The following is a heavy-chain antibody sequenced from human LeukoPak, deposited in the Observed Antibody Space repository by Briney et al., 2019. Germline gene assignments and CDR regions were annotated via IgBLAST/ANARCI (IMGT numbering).Heavy chain of an antibody. CDR1: GFTFSSYA. D-gene: IGHD3-10*01. CDR3: AKTPRITMVRGVKISY. Sequence: PGGSLRLSCAASGFTFSSYAMSWVRQAPGKGLEWVSAISGSGGSTYYADSVKGRFTISRDNSKNTLYLQMNSLRAEDTAVYYCAKTPRITMVRGVKISYWGQGTLVTVSS. V-gene: IGHV3-23*01. CDR2: ISGSGGST. J-gene: IGHJ4*02.